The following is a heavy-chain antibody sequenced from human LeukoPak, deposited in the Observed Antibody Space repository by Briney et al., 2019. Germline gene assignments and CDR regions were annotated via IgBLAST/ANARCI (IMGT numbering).Heavy chain of an antibody. V-gene: IGHV4-59*01. CDR2: IYYSGST. CDR1: GGSISSYY. Sequence: SETLSLTCTASGGSISSYYWSWIRQPPGKGLEWIGYIYYSGSTNYNPSLKSRVTISVDTSKNQFSLKLSSVTAADTAVYYCARGVGADFEYWGQGTLVTVSS. D-gene: IGHD1-26*01. J-gene: IGHJ4*02. CDR3: ARGVGADFEY.